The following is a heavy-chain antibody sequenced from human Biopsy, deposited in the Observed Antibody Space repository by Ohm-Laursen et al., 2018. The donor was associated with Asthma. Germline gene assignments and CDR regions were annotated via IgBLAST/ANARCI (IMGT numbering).Heavy chain of an antibody. CDR3: VRATSTWSQSGPHYFDH. J-gene: IGHJ4*02. CDR2: AHSTGST. CDR1: PGSINDYY. Sequence: SDTLSLTCTVSPGSINDYYWSWIRQFPGKGLEWIGYAHSTGSTRFNPSLKSRLTISVDTSVDQVSLKLTSVTAADTAVYYCVRATSTWSQSGPHYFDHWGQGTLVTVSS. D-gene: IGHD6-13*01. V-gene: IGHV4-59*07.